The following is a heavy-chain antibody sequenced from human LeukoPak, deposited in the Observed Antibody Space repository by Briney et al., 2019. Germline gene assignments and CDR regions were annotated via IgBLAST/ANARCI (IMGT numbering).Heavy chain of an antibody. Sequence: AGGSLRLSCAASGFTFSSYGMHWVRQAPGKGLEWVAVIWYDGSNKYYADSVKGRFTISRDNSKNTLYLQVNSLRAEDTAVYYCAKQGYCSGGSCQYYFDYWGQGTLVTVSS. V-gene: IGHV3-33*06. CDR2: IWYDGSNK. D-gene: IGHD2-15*01. J-gene: IGHJ4*02. CDR1: GFTFSSYG. CDR3: AKQGYCSGGSCQYYFDY.